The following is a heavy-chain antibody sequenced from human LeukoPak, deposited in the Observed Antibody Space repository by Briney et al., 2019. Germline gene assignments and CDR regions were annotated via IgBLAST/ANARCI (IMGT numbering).Heavy chain of an antibody. D-gene: IGHD3-9*01. CDR3: ARDMLTSNAFNM. CDR2: ISTYNGLT. V-gene: IGHV1-18*01. Sequence: ASVKVSCTASGYTFNSFGIAWVRQAPGQGPEWMGWISTYNGLTNYTQKFQGRVTMTIDTSTNTAYMDLRSLRSDDTAVYYCARDMLTSNAFNMWGQGTKVTVSS. J-gene: IGHJ3*02. CDR1: GYTFNSFG.